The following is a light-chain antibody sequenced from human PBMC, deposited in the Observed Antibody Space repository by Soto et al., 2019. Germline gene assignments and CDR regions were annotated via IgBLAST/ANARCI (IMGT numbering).Light chain of an antibody. Sequence: QSVLTQPPSVSGAPGQRVTISCSGSSSNIGAGYEVHWYQQLPGTAPKLLIYGNTNLPSGVPDRFSGSKSGTSASLAITGLQAEDEADYYCQSYDNSLSGRVVFGGGTKVTVL. V-gene: IGLV1-40*01. CDR1: SSNIGAGYE. CDR2: GNT. CDR3: QSYDNSLSGRVV. J-gene: IGLJ2*01.